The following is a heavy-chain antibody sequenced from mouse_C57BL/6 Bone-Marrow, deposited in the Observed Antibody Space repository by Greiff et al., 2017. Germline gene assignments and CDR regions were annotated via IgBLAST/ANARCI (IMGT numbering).Heavy chain of an antibody. J-gene: IGHJ4*01. CDR2: IRNKANGYTT. CDR3: ARSYYSNFYYYAMDY. D-gene: IGHD2-5*01. Sequence: VQLVESGGGLVQPGGSLSLSCAASGFTFTDYYMSWVRQPPGKALEWLGFIRNKANGYTTEYSASVKGRFTISRDNSQSILYLQMNALRAEDSATYYCARSYYSNFYYYAMDYWGQGTSVTVSS. CDR1: GFTFTDYY. V-gene: IGHV7-3*01.